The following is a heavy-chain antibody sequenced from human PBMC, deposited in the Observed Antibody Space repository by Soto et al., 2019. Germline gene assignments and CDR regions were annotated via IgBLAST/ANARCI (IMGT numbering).Heavy chain of an antibody. V-gene: IGHV4-4*07. CDR1: GGSIINYY. D-gene: IGHD6-13*01. J-gene: IGHJ5*01. CDR2: IYSSGST. CDR3: ARQTTYSSSWFDY. Sequence: QVQLQESGPGLVKPSETLSLTCTVSGGSIINYYWTWIRQPAGKGLEWVGRIYSSGSTSYNPSLKSRLTISVDTSKNQFSLKLTSVTAADTALYYCARQTTYSSSWFDYWGHGTLVTVSS.